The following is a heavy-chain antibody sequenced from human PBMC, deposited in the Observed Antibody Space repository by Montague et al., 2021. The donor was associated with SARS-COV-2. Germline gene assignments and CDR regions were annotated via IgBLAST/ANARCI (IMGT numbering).Heavy chain of an antibody. CDR2: VHYSGRS. CDR1: GDSISSSSYN. J-gene: IGHJ4*02. CDR3: TRHVHMTWPEPSPGFDY. V-gene: IGHV4-39*01. Sequence: SETLSLTCTVSGDSISSSSYNWVWIRQPPGKGLEWIVSVHYSGRSYYNPSLKSRVTIYVDTSKNQLSLKLSSVTAADTAVYYCTRHVHMTWPEPSPGFDYWGQGTLVTVSS. D-gene: IGHD1-1*01.